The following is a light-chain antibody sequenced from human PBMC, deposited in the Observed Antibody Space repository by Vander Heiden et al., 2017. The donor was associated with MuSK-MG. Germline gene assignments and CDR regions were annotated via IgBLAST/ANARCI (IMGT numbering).Light chain of an antibody. Sequence: DIQMTHSPSTVAASVGDRVTITCRASQNINNFLAWYQQKPGKAPKVLIYKASNLESGVPSRFSGSGSGTEFTLNISSLQPDIFAIYHCQQNNSFPWTFGQGTKLEI. CDR2: KAS. J-gene: IGKJ1*01. CDR1: QNINNF. CDR3: QQNNSFPWT. V-gene: IGKV1-5*03.